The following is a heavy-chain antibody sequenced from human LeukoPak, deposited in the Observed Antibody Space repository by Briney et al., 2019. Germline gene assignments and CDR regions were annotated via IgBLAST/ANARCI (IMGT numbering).Heavy chain of an antibody. D-gene: IGHD3-10*01. CDR3: ARLSHDGSGSYPDY. J-gene: IGHJ4*02. CDR2: VYYNGNT. V-gene: IGHV4-39*01. CDR1: GGSMNSRRYY. Sequence: SETLSLTCTVSGGSMNSRRYYWGWIRQPPGKGLEWIASVYYNGNTYYNPSLMNPVTISIDTSKNQFSLNLSSVTAADTAIYFYARLSHDGSGSYPDYWGQGTLVTVSS.